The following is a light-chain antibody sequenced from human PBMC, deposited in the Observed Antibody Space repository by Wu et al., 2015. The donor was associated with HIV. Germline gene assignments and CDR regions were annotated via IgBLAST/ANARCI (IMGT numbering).Light chain of an antibody. V-gene: IGKV1-33*01. CDR2: DAS. CDR3: QQYDTLALT. CDR1: QDISNY. J-gene: IGKJ4*01. Sequence: IQMTQSPSSLSASVGDRVTITCQASQDISNYLNWYQQKPGKAPKLLIYDASNLETGVPSRFSGRGSGTDFTFTISSLQPEDIATYYCQQYDTLALTFGEGTKVDIK.